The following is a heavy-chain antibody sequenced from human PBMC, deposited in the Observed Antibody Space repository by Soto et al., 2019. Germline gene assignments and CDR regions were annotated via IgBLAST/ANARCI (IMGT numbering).Heavy chain of an antibody. Sequence: GGSLRLSCAASGFTFRSSTMNWVRQAPGKGLEWVSTISSNSAYIYYTDALRGRFTISRDNAKNSLHLQMNSLRAEDTAVYYCTRDASRDSSARGWFDPWGPGTLVTVSS. J-gene: IGHJ5*02. CDR1: GFTFRSST. CDR2: ISSNSAYI. D-gene: IGHD6-13*01. V-gene: IGHV3-21*01. CDR3: TRDASRDSSARGWFDP.